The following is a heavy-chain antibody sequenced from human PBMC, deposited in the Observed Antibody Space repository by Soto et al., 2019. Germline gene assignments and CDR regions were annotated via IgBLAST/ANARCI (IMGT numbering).Heavy chain of an antibody. CDR3: ARGVSSWDTDAEYFQH. D-gene: IGHD6-13*01. CDR2: ISYSGTTI. V-gene: IGHV3-11*04. Sequence: GGSLRLSCAASGFTFSDYYMSWIRQAPGKGLEWVSYISYSGTTIYYADSVKGRFTISRDNSKNSLYLQMNSLRAEDTAVYYCARGVSSWDTDAEYFQHWGQGTLVTVSS. J-gene: IGHJ1*01. CDR1: GFTFSDYY.